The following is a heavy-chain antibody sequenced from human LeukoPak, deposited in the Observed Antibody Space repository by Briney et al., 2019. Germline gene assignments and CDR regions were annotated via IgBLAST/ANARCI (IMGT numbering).Heavy chain of an antibody. J-gene: IGHJ6*02. D-gene: IGHD1-14*01. CDR2: IYYSGST. V-gene: IGHV4-59*01. CDR1: GGTFSGYY. Sequence: PETLSLTCAVSGGTFSGYYWSWIRQPPGKGLEWIGYIYYSGSTNYNPSLKSRVTISVDTSKNQFSLKLSSVTAADTAVYYCARSGISYYYYGMDVWGQGTTVTVSS. CDR3: ARSGISYYYYGMDV.